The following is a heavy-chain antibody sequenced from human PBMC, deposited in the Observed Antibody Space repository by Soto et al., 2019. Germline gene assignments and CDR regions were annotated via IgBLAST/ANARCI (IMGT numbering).Heavy chain of an antibody. V-gene: IGHV4-59*01. Sequence: PSETLSLTCTVSGGSISSYYWSWIRQPPGKGLEWIGYIYYSGSTNYNPSLKSRVTISVDTSKNQFSLKLSSVTAADTAVYYCARGLPGYSSGWYRWFDPWGQGTLVTVSS. D-gene: IGHD6-19*01. CDR3: ARGLPGYSSGWYRWFDP. CDR1: GGSISSYY. CDR2: IYYSGST. J-gene: IGHJ5*02.